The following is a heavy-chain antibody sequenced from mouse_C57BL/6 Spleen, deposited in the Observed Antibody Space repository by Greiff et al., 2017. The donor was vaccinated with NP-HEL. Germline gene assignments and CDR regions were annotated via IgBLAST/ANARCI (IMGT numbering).Heavy chain of an antibody. CDR2: IRSKSNNYAT. V-gene: IGHV10-1*01. J-gene: IGHJ4*01. Sequence: VQLKESGGGLVQPKGSLKLSCAASGFSFNTYAMHWVRQAPGKGLEWVARIRSKSNNYATCYADSVKDSFTISRDDSESMLYLQMNNLKTEDTAMYYCVTGRYAMDYWGQGTSVTVSS. CDR3: VTGRYAMDY. CDR1: GFSFNTYA.